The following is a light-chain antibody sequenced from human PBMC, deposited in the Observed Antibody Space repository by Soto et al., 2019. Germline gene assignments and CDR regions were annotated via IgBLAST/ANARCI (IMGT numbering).Light chain of an antibody. CDR1: QSLIHSDGNTY. CDR2: KVS. J-gene: IGKJ1*01. CDR3: MQGTHWPWT. V-gene: IGKV2-30*02. Sequence: DVVMTQSPLSLPVTLGQPASISCRSSQSLIHSDGNTYLNWFQQRPGQSPRRLIYKVSDRDSGVPDRFSGSGSGADLTLKISRVEAEDVRVYYCMQGTHWPWTFGQGTEVEIK.